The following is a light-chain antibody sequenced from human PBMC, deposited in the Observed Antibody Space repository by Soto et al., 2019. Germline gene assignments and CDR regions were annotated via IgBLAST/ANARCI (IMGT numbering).Light chain of an antibody. Sequence: DIQLTQSPSFLSASVGDRVTITCRASQGISSYLAWHQQKPGKAPKLLIYAASTLQSGVPSRFSGSGSGTEFTLTISRLQPEDFATYYCQQLNSYPITFGQGTRLEIK. CDR1: QGISSY. V-gene: IGKV1-9*01. J-gene: IGKJ5*01. CDR3: QQLNSYPIT. CDR2: AAS.